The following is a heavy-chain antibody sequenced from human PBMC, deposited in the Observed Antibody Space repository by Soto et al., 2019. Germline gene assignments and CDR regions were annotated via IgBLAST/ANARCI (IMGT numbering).Heavy chain of an antibody. CDR3: ASTSGIAAAGTRIYYFDY. CDR2: ICHSGRT. J-gene: IGHJ4*02. D-gene: IGHD6-13*01. V-gene: IGHV4-4*02. Sequence: QVQLQESGPGLVKPSGTLSLTCAVSGGSISSSNWWGWVRQPPGKGLEWMGEICHSGRTNYNPSLKSQVTISVDKSKNQFSLKLSSVTAADTAVYYCASTSGIAAAGTRIYYFDYWGQGTLVTVSS. CDR1: GGSISSSNW.